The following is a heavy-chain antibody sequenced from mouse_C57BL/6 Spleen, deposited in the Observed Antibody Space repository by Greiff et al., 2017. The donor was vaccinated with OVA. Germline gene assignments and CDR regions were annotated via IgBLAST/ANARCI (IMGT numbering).Heavy chain of an antibody. V-gene: IGHV2-9-1*01. Sequence: VKLMESGPGLVAPSQSLSITCTVSGFSLTSYAISWVRQPPGKGLEWLGVIWTGGGTNYNSALKSRLSLSKDNSKSQVFLKMNSLQTDDTARDYCALSSGDYAMDYWGQGTSVTVSS. CDR1: GFSLTSYA. CDR3: ALSSGDYAMDY. CDR2: IWTGGGT. D-gene: IGHD3-2*02. J-gene: IGHJ4*01.